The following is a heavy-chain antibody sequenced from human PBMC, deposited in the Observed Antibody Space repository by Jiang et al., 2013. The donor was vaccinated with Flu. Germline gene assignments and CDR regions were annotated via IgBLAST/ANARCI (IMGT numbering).Heavy chain of an antibody. CDR3: AREGRLYYYDSSGYSPGWFDP. D-gene: IGHD3-22*01. V-gene: IGHV3-74*01. J-gene: IGHJ5*02. Sequence: GSVKGRFTISRDNAKNTLYLQMHSLRAEDTAVYYCAREGRLYYYDSSGYSPGWFDPWGQGTLVTVSS.